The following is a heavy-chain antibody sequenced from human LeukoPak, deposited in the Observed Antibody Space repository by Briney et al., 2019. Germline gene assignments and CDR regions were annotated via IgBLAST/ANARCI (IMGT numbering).Heavy chain of an antibody. CDR2: ISGSGGST. J-gene: IGHJ4*02. Sequence: PGGSLRLSCAASGFTFSSYAMSWVRQAPGKGLEWVSAISGSGGSTHYADSVKGRFTISRDNSKNTLYLQMNSLRAEDTAVYYCAKGANKYYDILTGYDDYWGQGTLVTVSS. CDR3: AKGANKYYDILTGYDDY. CDR1: GFTFSSYA. V-gene: IGHV3-23*01. D-gene: IGHD3-9*01.